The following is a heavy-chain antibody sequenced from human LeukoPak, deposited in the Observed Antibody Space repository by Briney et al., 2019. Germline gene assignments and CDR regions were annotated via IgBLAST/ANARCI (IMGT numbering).Heavy chain of an antibody. CDR1: GGSISSGSYY. CDR3: ARVITMVRGVTNWFDP. CDR2: IYTSGST. V-gene: IGHV4-61*02. Sequence: SQTLSLTCTVSGGSISSGSYYWSWIRQPAGKGLEWIGRIYTSGSTNYNPSLKSRVTISVDTSKNQFSLKLSSVTAADTAVYYCARVITMVRGVTNWFDPWGQGTLVTVSS. D-gene: IGHD3-10*01. J-gene: IGHJ5*02.